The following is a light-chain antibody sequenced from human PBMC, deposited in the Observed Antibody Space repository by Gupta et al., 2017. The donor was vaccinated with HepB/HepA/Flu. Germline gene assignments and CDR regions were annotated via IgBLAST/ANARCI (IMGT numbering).Light chain of an antibody. CDR2: AAS. J-gene: IGKJ3*01. CDR1: QGIRNY. CDR3: QQYNSARPCT. V-gene: IGKV1-27*01. Sequence: DIHMTQSPSSLSASVGDRVTITCRASQGIRNYLVWYQQKPGNVPKLLIYAASTLQPGVPSRFIGSGSGTDFFLTISSLQPEDVSTYYCQQYNSARPCTFGHGTKVDIK.